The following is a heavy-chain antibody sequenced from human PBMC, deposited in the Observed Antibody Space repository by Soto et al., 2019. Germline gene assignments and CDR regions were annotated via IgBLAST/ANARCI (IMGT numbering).Heavy chain of an antibody. CDR2: ISSSSSYI. J-gene: IGHJ6*03. CDR1: GFTFSSYS. Sequence: GGSLRLSCAASGFTFSSYSMNWVRQAPGKGLEWVSSISSSSSYIYYADSVKGRFTISRDNAKNSLYLQMNSLRAEDTAVYYCARGGERDFWSGYSPASDYYMDVWGKGTTVTVSS. V-gene: IGHV3-21*01. D-gene: IGHD3-3*01. CDR3: ARGGERDFWSGYSPASDYYMDV.